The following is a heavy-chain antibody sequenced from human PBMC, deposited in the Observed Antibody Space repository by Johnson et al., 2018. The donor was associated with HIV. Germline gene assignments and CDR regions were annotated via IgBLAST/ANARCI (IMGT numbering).Heavy chain of an antibody. CDR3: ATGEDDGF. CDR2: VSFDGSKK. CDR1: GFTFSNYP. V-gene: IGHV3-30*04. J-gene: IGHJ3*01. Sequence: QMQLVESGGGVVRPGRSLRLSCTASGFTFSNYPMHWVRQAPGKGLEWVAVVSFDGSKKYHADSVKGRFTISRDNSKNTLFLQMNSLRTEDTAVYYCATGEDDGFWGQGTMVTISS. D-gene: IGHD5-24*01.